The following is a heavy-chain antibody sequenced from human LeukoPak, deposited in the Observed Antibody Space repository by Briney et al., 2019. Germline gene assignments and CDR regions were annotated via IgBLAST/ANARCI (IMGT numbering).Heavy chain of an antibody. J-gene: IGHJ5*02. CDR2: INHSGST. Sequence: SETLSLTCAVYGGSFSGYYWSWIRQPPGKGLEWIVEINHSGSTNYNPSLKSRVTISVDTSKNQFSLKLSSVTAADTAVYYCARRGHVLRFLEWSRKTYWFDPWGQGTLVTVSS. CDR3: ARRGHVLRFLEWSRKTYWFDP. CDR1: GGSFSGYY. D-gene: IGHD3-3*01. V-gene: IGHV4-34*01.